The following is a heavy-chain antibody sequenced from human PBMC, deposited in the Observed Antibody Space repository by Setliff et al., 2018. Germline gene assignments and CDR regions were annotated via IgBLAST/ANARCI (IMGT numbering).Heavy chain of an antibody. J-gene: IGHJ4*02. CDR2: VFYSGAT. V-gene: IGHV4-61*08. Sequence: SETLSLTCTVSGGSLSGASIVTWIRQPPGKGLEFIGYVFYSGATKHDPSLKSRVTMSVDTSKNQFSLKLRSVTAADTAMYYCAKGGTYRYFDYWGQGTLVTVSS. CDR3: AKGGTYRYFDY. CDR1: GGSLSGAS.